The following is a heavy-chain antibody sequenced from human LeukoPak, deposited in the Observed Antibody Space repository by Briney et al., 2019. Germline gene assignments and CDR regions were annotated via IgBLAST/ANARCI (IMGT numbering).Heavy chain of an antibody. CDR1: GFTFSSYA. V-gene: IGHV3-30*04. J-gene: IGHJ4*02. CDR3: ASEAPYYFDY. Sequence: GGSLRLSCAASGFTFSSYAMHWVRQAPGKGLEWVAVISYDGSNKYYADSVKGRFTISRDNSKNTLYLQMNSLRAEDTAVYYCASEAPYYFDYWGQGTLVTVSS. CDR2: ISYDGSNK.